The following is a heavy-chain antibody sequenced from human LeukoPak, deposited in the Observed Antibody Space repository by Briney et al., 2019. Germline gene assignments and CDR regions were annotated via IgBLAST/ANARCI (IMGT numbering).Heavy chain of an antibody. CDR3: AILRGMDV. CDR2: INHSGST. Sequence: SETLSLTCAVYGGSFSGYYWSWIRQPPGKGLEWIGEINHSGSTNYNLSLKSRVTISVDTSKNQFSLKLSSVTAADTAVYYCAILRGMDVWGQGTTVTVSS. V-gene: IGHV4-34*01. CDR1: GGSFSGYY. J-gene: IGHJ6*02.